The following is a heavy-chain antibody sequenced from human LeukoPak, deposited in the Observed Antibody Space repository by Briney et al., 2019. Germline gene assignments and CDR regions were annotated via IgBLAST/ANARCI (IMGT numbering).Heavy chain of an antibody. Sequence: SETLSLTCAVSGYSISSGYYWGWIRQPPGKGLEWIGSIYYSGSTYYNPSLKSRVTISVDTSKNQFSLKLSSVTAADTAVYYCARLDTAAGEYYFDYWGQGTLVTVSS. CDR2: IYYSGST. CDR1: GYSISSGYY. D-gene: IGHD2-2*02. J-gene: IGHJ4*02. V-gene: IGHV4-38-2*01. CDR3: ARLDTAAGEYYFDY.